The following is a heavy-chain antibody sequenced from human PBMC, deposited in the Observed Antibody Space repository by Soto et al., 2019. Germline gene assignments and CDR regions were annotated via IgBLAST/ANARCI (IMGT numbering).Heavy chain of an antibody. V-gene: IGHV3-48*03. CDR2: IDYGGSRT. CDR3: VRDRSLLVTTSIDY. Sequence: EVQLVESGGGLVQPGGSLRLSCVASGFTFSSYEMNWVRQAPGKGLEWVAYIDYGGSRTDYADSVKGRFTISRDNAKNLFYLQMNSLRAEDTAVYYCVRDRSLLVTTSIDYWGHGTLVTVSS. J-gene: IGHJ4*01. CDR1: GFTFSSYE. D-gene: IGHD4-17*01.